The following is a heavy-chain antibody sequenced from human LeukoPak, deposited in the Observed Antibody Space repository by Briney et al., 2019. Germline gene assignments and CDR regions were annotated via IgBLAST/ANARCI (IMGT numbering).Heavy chain of an antibody. CDR2: IKSKTDSGTT. V-gene: IGHV3-15*01. Sequence: GGSLRLSCAASGFTFSNAWMSWVRQAPGKGLEWVGRIKSKTDSGTTDYAAPVKGRFTISRDDSKDTLYLQMNSLETEDTALYYCTTAPSRSDIWGQGTMVTVSS. D-gene: IGHD6-6*01. CDR1: GFTFSNAW. CDR3: TTAPSRSDI. J-gene: IGHJ3*02.